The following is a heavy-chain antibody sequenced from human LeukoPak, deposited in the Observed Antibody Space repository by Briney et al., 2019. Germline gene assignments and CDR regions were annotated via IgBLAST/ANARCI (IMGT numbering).Heavy chain of an antibody. CDR3: AYYDSSGYYYGRLRY. CDR1: GVTLSNYA. D-gene: IGHD3-22*01. J-gene: IGHJ4*02. CDR2: ISSSDSGGNT. Sequence: GGSLRLSCVASGVTLSNYAMSWARQAPGKGLEWVSGISSSDSGGNTYYADSVKGRFTISRDSSRNTLFLHMNTLRAEDTGLYSCAYYDSSGYYYGRLRYWGQGTPVTVSS. V-gene: IGHV3-23*01.